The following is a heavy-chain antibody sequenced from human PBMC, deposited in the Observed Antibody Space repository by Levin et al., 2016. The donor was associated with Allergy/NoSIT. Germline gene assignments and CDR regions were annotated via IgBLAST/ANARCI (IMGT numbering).Heavy chain of an antibody. CDR2: IYHSGVT. V-gene: IGHV4-59*01. CDR3: ARATSGQYQLPRGYYGMDV. Sequence: RQAPGKGLEWIGHIYHSGVTDRNPSLKSRATISVDTSKNQFSLKLTSVTAADTAVYYCARATSGQYQLPRGYYGMDVWGQGTTVTVSS. D-gene: IGHD2-2*01. J-gene: IGHJ6*02.